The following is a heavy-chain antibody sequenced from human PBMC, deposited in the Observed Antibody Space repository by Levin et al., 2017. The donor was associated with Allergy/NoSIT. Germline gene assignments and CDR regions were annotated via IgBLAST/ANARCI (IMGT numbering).Heavy chain of an antibody. CDR2: ISSSGHTI. V-gene: IGHV3-48*03. D-gene: IGHD1-1*01. CDR3: ARWPGPGTTDFYYYGMDV. Sequence: GGSLRLSCSASGFTFSSYEINWVRQAPGKGLEWISYISSSGHTIYYADSVKGRFTISRDNAKSSLYLQMDSLRVEDTAVYYCARWPGPGTTDFYYYGMDVWGQGTTVTVSS. CDR1: GFTFSSYE. J-gene: IGHJ6*02.